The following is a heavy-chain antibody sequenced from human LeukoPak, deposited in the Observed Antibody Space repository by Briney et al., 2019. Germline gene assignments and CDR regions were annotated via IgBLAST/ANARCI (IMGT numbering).Heavy chain of an antibody. CDR1: GGTFSSYA. Sequence: GASVKVSCKASGGTFSSYAISWVRQAPGQGLEWMGRIIPIFGTANYAQKFQGRVMITTDESTSTAYMELSSLRSEDTAVYYCEIYCGGDCSRYYFDYWGQGTLVTVSS. V-gene: IGHV1-69*05. CDR2: IIPIFGTA. D-gene: IGHD2-21*02. J-gene: IGHJ4*02. CDR3: EIYCGGDCSRYYFDY.